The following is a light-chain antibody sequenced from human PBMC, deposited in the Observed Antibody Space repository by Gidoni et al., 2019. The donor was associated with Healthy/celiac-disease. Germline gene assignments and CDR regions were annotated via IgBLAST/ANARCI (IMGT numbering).Light chain of an antibody. CDR3: QQYYKWPLT. V-gene: IGKV3-15*01. Sequence: EIVMTQSPATLSVSPGKRATLSCRASQSVSSNLAWYQQKPGQAPRLLIHGASTRATGIPARFSGSGSGTEFTLTISSLQSEDFAVYYCQQYYKWPLTFXGXTKVEIK. J-gene: IGKJ4*01. CDR2: GAS. CDR1: QSVSSN.